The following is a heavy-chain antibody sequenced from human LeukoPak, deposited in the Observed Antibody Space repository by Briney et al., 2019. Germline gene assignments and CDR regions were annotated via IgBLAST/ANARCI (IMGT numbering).Heavy chain of an antibody. Sequence: PGGSLRFSCAASGFTFSRYYMSWVRQTPGKGLEWVSGVGVRGVKTFYADSVKGRFTVSRDNAKSTVFLQMNSLRPEDSAVYYCAKIVVPAAYYFYGMDVWGQGTTVTVSS. D-gene: IGHD2-2*01. V-gene: IGHV3-23*01. CDR2: VGVRGVKT. CDR1: GFTFSRYY. J-gene: IGHJ6*02. CDR3: AKIVVPAAYYFYGMDV.